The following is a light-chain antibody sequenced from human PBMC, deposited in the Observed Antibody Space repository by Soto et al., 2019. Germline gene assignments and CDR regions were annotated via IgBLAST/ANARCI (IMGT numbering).Light chain of an antibody. J-gene: IGKJ3*01. Sequence: EIVLTQSPGTLSLSPGERATLSCRASQSLTSSYIAWYQQKPGQAPRLLISGAANRATGIPDRFSGSGSGTDFTLTISRVEPEDFAVYYFQQYAGSVFTFGPGTKVDIK. CDR2: GAA. V-gene: IGKV3-20*01. CDR1: QSLTSSY. CDR3: QQYAGSVFT.